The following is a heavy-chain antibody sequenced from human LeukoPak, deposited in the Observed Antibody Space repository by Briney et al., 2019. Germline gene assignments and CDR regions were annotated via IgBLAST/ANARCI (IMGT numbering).Heavy chain of an antibody. V-gene: IGHV1-69*05. D-gene: IGHD5-12*01. CDR1: GGTFSSYA. J-gene: IGHJ4*02. CDR3: ARGPKGVATTVFDY. CDR2: IIPIFGTA. Sequence: ASVKVSCKASGGTFSSYAISWVRQAPGQGLEWMGGIIPIFGTANYAQKFQGRVTITTDESTSTAYMELSSLRSEDTAVYCCARGPKGVATTVFDYWGQGTLVTVSS.